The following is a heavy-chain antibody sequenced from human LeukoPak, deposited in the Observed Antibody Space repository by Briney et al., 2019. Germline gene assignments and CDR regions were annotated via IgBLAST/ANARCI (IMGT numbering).Heavy chain of an antibody. CDR1: GGSISSYH. J-gene: IGHJ4*02. V-gene: IGHV4-4*08. D-gene: IGHD1-26*01. CDR3: ARGRGATNYYFDY. CDR2: IYTSGST. Sequence: SETLSLTCTVSGGSISSYHWSWLRQPPGKGLEWIGYIYTSGSTNYNPSLKSRVTMSVDTSKNQFSLKLSSVTAADTAVYYCARGRGATNYYFDYWGQGTLVTVSS.